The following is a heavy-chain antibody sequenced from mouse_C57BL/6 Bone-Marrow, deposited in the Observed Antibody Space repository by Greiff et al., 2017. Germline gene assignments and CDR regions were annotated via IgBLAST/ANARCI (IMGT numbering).Heavy chain of an antibody. CDR1: GYAFSSSW. D-gene: IGHD1-1*01. Sequence: QVQLQQSGPELVKPGASVKISCKASGYAFSSSWMNWVKQRPGKGLEWIGRIYPGDGDTNYNGKFKGKATLTAAKSSSTAYMQLSSLTSEDSAVYFCARVGNYYCGLDYWGQGTTLTVSS. CDR3: ARVGNYYCGLDY. J-gene: IGHJ2*01. CDR2: IYPGDGDT. V-gene: IGHV1-82*01.